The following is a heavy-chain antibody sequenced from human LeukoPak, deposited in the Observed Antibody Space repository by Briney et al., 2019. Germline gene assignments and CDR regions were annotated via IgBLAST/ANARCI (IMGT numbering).Heavy chain of an antibody. J-gene: IGHJ4*02. Sequence: GGSLRLSCAASGFTFSSYAMSWVRQAPGKGLEWVSAISGSGGSTYYADSVKGRFTISRDNSKNTLYLQMNSLRAEDTAVYYCAKRGEQWLPTSYYFDYWGQGTLVTVSS. D-gene: IGHD6-19*01. CDR1: GFTFSSYA. CDR2: ISGSGGST. V-gene: IGHV3-23*01. CDR3: AKRGEQWLPTSYYFDY.